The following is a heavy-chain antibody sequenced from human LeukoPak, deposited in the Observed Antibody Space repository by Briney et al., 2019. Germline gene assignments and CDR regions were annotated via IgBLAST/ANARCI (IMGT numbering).Heavy chain of an antibody. CDR3: ARDYDSSRYYYYYYMDV. Sequence: GGSLRLSCAASGFTFSSYSMNWVRQAPGKGLEWVSSISSSSSYIYYADSVKGRFTISRDNSKNTLYLQMSSLRAEDTAVYYCARDYDSSRYYYYYYMDVWGKGTTVTVSS. D-gene: IGHD3-22*01. CDR2: ISSSSSYI. V-gene: IGHV3-21*01. CDR1: GFTFSSYS. J-gene: IGHJ6*03.